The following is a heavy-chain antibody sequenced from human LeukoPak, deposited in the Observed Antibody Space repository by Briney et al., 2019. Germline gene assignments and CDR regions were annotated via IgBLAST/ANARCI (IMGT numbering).Heavy chain of an antibody. CDR2: IYYSGST. CDR1: GGSIGSSSYY. D-gene: IGHD2-15*01. J-gene: IGHJ5*02. CDR3: ARHAYIEMSWFDP. Sequence: PSETLSLTCTVSGGSIGSSSYYWGWIRQPPGKGPEWIGSIYYSGSTYYNPSLKSRVTISVDTSKNQFSLKLSSVTAADTAVYYCARHAYIEMSWFDPWGQGTLVTVSS. V-gene: IGHV4-39*01.